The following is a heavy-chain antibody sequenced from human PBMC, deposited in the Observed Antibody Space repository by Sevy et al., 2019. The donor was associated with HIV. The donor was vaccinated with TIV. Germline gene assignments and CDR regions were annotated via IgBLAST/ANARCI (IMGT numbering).Heavy chain of an antibody. D-gene: IGHD2-21*02. CDR1: GYTFTGYY. V-gene: IGHV1-2*02. CDR2: INPNSGGT. CDR3: ARVPSCGGDCHSVPYFDY. Sequence: ASVKVSCKASGYTFTGYYMHWVRQAPGQGLEWMGWINPNSGGTNYAQKFQGRVTMTRDTSISTAYMELSRLRSDDTAVYYCARVPSCGGDCHSVPYFDYWGQGTLVTVSS. J-gene: IGHJ4*02.